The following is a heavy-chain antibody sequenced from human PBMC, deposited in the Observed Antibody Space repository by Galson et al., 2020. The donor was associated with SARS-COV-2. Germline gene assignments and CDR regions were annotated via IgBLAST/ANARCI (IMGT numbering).Heavy chain of an antibody. J-gene: IGHJ4*02. Sequence: ETSETLSLTCTVSGGSISSYYWSWIRQPAGKGLEWIGRIYTSGSTNYNPSLKSRVTMSVDTSNNQFSLKLSSVTAADTAVYYCAGSSGWPFDYWGQGTLVTVSS. D-gene: IGHD6-19*01. CDR1: GGSISSYY. CDR2: IYTSGST. CDR3: AGSSGWPFDY. V-gene: IGHV4-4*07.